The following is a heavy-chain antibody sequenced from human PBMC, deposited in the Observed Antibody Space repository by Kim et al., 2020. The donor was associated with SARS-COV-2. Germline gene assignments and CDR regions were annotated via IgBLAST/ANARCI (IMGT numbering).Heavy chain of an antibody. CDR3: AKSQYSSGWYDY. V-gene: IGHV1-3*01. D-gene: IGHD6-19*01. CDR1: GYTFTSYA. CDR2: INAGNGNT. J-gene: IGHJ4*02. Sequence: ASVKVSCKASGYTFTSYAMHWVRQAPGQRLEWMGWINAGNGNTKYSQKFQGRVTITRDTSASTAYMELSSLRSEDTAVYYCAKSQYSSGWYDYWGQGTLVTVSS.